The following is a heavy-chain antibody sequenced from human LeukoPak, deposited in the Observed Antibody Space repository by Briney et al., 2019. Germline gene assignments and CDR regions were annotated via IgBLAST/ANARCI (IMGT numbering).Heavy chain of an antibody. J-gene: IGHJ6*03. CDR2: ISYDGSNK. Sequence: GGSLRLSCAASGFTFSSYAMHWVREAPGKGLEWVAVISYDGSNKYYADSVKGRFTISRDNSKNTLYLQMNSLRAEDTAVYYCAKGHGPRGYYYYYYMDVWGKGTTVTISS. CDR3: AKGHGPRGYYYYYYMDV. V-gene: IGHV3-30*04. D-gene: IGHD3-10*01. CDR1: GFTFSSYA.